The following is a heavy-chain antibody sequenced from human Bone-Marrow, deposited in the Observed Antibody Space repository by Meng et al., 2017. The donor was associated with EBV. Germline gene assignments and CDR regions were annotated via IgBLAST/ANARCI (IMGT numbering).Heavy chain of an antibody. CDR2: LIPMSGAP. D-gene: IGHD3-10*01. CDR3: ASESGRGYTPDY. Sequence: QVQGVQSGGAVKKPGSSVTVSCKTSGGTFTSDAISWVRQAPGQGLEWMGGLIPMSGAPNYAQKFQGRITITADESTSTHYMDLSSLRSEDTAVYYCASESGRGYTPDYWGQGTLVTVSS. V-gene: IGHV1-69*01. CDR1: GGTFTSDA. J-gene: IGHJ4*02.